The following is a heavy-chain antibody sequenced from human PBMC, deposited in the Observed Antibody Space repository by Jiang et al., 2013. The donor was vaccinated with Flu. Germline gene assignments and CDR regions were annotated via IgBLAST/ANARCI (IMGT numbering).Heavy chain of an antibody. D-gene: IGHD6-13*01. J-gene: IGHJ5*02. CDR2: INPNSGGT. CDR3: AREGRRRQLATPNWFDP. CDR1: GYTFTGYY. V-gene: IGHV1-2*02. Sequence: SGAEVKKPGASVKVSCKASGYTFTGYYTHWVRQAPGQGLEWMGWINPNSGGTNYAQKFQGRVTMTRDTSISTAYMELSRLRSDDTAVYYCAREGRRRQLATPNWFDPWGQGTPGHRLL.